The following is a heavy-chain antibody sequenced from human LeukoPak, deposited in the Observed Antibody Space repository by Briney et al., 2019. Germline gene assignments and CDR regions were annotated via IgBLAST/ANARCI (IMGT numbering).Heavy chain of an antibody. J-gene: IGHJ5*02. Sequence: SETLSLTCTVSGGSISSSSYYWGWIRQPPGKGLEWIGCIYYSGSTYYNPSLKSRVTIYVDTSKNQFSLKLSSVTAADTAVYYCARLRGYSYGYLWGQGTLVTVSS. D-gene: IGHD5-18*01. CDR3: ARLRGYSYGYL. CDR2: IYYSGST. CDR1: GGSISSSSYY. V-gene: IGHV4-39*01.